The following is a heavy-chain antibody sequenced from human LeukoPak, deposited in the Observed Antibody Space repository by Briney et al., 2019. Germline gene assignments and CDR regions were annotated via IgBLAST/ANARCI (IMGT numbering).Heavy chain of an antibody. D-gene: IGHD1-26*01. J-gene: IGHJ3*02. CDR1: GYTFTSYG. CDR2: ISAYNGNT. Sequence: ASVKVSCKASGYTFTSYGISWVRQAPGQGLEWMGWISAYNGNTNYAQKLQGRVTMTTDTSTSTAYMELRSLRSDDTAVYYCARDLGIVGASGTAFDIWGQGTMVTVSS. V-gene: IGHV1-18*01. CDR3: ARDLGIVGASGTAFDI.